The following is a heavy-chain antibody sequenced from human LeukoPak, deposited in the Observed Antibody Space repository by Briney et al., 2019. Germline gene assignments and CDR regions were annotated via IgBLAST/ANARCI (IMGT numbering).Heavy chain of an antibody. Sequence: SETLSLTCTVSGGSISSGDYYWSWIRQPPGKGLEWIGYIYYSGSTYYNPSLKSRVTISVDTSKNQFSLKLSSVTAADTAVYYCARGPDDSSGYAFDNWGQGTMVTVSS. D-gene: IGHD3-22*01. CDR3: ARGPDDSSGYAFDN. CDR2: IYYSGST. V-gene: IGHV4-30-4*01. CDR1: GGSISSGDYY. J-gene: IGHJ3*02.